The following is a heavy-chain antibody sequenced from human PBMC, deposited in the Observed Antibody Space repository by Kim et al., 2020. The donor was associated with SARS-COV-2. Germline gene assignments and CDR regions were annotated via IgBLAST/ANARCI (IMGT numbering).Heavy chain of an antibody. J-gene: IGHJ6*02. V-gene: IGHV5-51*01. Sequence: GESLKISCKGSGYSFTSYWIGWVRQMPGKGLEWMGIIYPGDSDTRYSPSFQGQVTISADKSIGTAYLQWSSLKASDTAMYYCATHLNWNYYYYGMDVWGQGTTVTVSS. CDR3: ATHLNWNYYYYGMDV. D-gene: IGHD1-1*01. CDR2: IYPGDSDT. CDR1: GYSFTSYW.